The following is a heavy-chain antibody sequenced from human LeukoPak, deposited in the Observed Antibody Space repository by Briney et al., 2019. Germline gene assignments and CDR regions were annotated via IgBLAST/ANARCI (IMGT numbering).Heavy chain of an antibody. CDR2: INHGGST. CDR1: GGSFSGYY. D-gene: IGHD2-2*01. CDR3: AREPAAIDY. V-gene: IGHV4-34*01. J-gene: IGHJ4*02. Sequence: PSETLSLTCAVYGGSFSGYYWSWIRQPPGKGLEWIGEINHGGSTNYNPSLKSRVTISVDTSKNQFSLKLSSVTAADTAVYYCAREPAAIDYWGQGTLVTVSS.